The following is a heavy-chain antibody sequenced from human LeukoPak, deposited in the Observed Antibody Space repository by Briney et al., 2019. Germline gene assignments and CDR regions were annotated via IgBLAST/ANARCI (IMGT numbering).Heavy chain of an antibody. V-gene: IGHV4-39*07. D-gene: IGHD3-22*01. Sequence: SETLSLTCTVSGGSISSGGYYWSWIRQPPGKGLEWIGEINHSGSTNYNPSLKSRVTISVDTSKNQFSLKLSSVTAADTAVYYCARGGVDSSGYYYVDFDYWGQGTLVTVSS. J-gene: IGHJ4*02. CDR2: INHSGST. CDR1: GGSISSGGYY. CDR3: ARGGVDSSGYYYVDFDY.